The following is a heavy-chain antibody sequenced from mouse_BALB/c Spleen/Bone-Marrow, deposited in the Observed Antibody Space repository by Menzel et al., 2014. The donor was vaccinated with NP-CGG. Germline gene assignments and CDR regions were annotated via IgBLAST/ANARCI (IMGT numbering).Heavy chain of an antibody. CDR2: IWAGGST. Sequence: VKLVESGPGLVAPSQSLSITCTVSGFSLTSYGVHWVRQPPGKGLEWLGVIWAGGSTNYNSALMSRLSISKDNSKSQVFLKMNSLKTDDTAMYYCAREIYYGNYAWFAYWDQGTLVTVSA. D-gene: IGHD2-1*01. J-gene: IGHJ3*01. V-gene: IGHV2-9*02. CDR3: AREIYYGNYAWFAY. CDR1: GFSLTSYG.